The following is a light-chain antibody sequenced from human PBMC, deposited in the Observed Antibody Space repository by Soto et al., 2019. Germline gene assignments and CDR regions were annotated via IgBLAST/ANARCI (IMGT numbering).Light chain of an antibody. CDR1: SSDVGTYSL. CDR3: CSYAGSNTLYV. J-gene: IGLJ1*01. CDR2: EVS. V-gene: IGLV2-23*02. Sequence: QSALTQPASVSGSPGQSITISCTGASSDVGTYSLVSWYQQHPGKAPKLMMYEVSKRPSGVSNRFSGSKSGNTASLTISGLQAEDEADYYCCSYAGSNTLYVFGTGTKVTVL.